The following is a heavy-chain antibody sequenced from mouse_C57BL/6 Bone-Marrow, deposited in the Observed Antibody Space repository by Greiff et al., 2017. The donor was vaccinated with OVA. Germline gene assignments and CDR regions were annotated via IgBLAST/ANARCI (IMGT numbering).Heavy chain of an antibody. CDR3: ARDGYGGWWFAD. CDR1: GYTFTSYW. V-gene: IGHV1-55*01. J-gene: IGHJ3*01. D-gene: IGHD2-3*01. Sequence: QVQLQQPGAELVKPGASVKMSCKASGYTFTSYWITWVKQRPGQGLEWIGDIYPGSGSTNYNEKFKSKATLTVDTSSSTAYMQLSSLTSEDSAVYYCARDGYGGWWFADWGKGTLVTVSA. CDR2: IYPGSGST.